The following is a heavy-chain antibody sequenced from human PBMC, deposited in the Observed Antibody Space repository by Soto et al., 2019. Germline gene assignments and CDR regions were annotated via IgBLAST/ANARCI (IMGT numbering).Heavy chain of an antibody. CDR1: GGTFSSYA. J-gene: IGHJ4*02. CDR3: VRVVAIPGYPDN. V-gene: IGHV1-69*14. CDR2: IVPIVDTS. Sequence: QVQLVQSGAEVRQPASSVKVSCKTSGGTFSSYAISWVRQAPGQGLEWMGGIVPIVDTSTYAQKFQGRVTXXPXKSTSTVYMELSSLRSDDTAVYYCVRVVAIPGYPDNWGQGTLVTVSS. D-gene: IGHD5-12*01.